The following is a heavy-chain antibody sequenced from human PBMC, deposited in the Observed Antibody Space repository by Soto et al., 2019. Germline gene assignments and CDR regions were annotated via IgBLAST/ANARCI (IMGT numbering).Heavy chain of an antibody. V-gene: IGHV3-23*01. D-gene: IGHD3-9*01. J-gene: IGHJ4*02. Sequence: EVQLLESGGDFVKPGGSLRLSCVDSGFTFGTSGMSSVRQAPGKGLEWISGLSGGANNTDTQYADSVKGPFTNSSDNSKSTLYLQMHILRVEDTALYYCTKDSGYDSTDWGLGTLVTVSS. CDR3: TKDSGYDSTD. CDR2: LSGGANNT. CDR1: GFTFGTSG.